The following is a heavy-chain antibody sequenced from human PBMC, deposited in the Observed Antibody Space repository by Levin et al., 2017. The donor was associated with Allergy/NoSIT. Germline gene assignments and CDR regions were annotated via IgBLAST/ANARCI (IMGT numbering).Heavy chain of an antibody. Sequence: PSETLSLTCTVSGGFISSFFWSWIRQSPGKGLEWIGYIYFSGSTMYNPSLNSRVTMSVDTSKNQFSLNLTSVTAADTAIYFCARGRPAAMRFYFMDVWGKGTTVTVSS. J-gene: IGHJ6*03. CDR2: IYFSGST. V-gene: IGHV4-59*01. CDR3: ARGRPAAMRFYFMDV. CDR1: GGFISSFF. D-gene: IGHD2-2*01.